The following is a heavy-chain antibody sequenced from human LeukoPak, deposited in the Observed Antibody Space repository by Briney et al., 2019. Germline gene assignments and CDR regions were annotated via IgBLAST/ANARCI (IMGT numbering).Heavy chain of an antibody. J-gene: IGHJ3*02. CDR2: MSSSGGPI. V-gene: IGHV3-48*03. CDR3: ARGGGVAVGDAFDI. D-gene: IGHD3-16*01. Sequence: GGSLRLSCVASGYTFSSYEMNWVRQAPGKGLEWVSLMSSSGGPIYYADSLKGRFTISRDNSKNTLYVEMNSLRAEDTAVYHCARGGGVAVGDAFDIWGQGTKVTVSS. CDR1: GYTFSSYE.